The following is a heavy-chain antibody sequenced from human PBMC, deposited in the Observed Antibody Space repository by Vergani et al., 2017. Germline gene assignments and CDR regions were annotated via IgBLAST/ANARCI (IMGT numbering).Heavy chain of an antibody. V-gene: IGHV5-51*01. CDR3: ARHATYTDT. CDR2: IYPADSDT. J-gene: IGHJ5*02. CDR1: EYSFGNYW. Sequence: EVELVQSGPEMRKPGESLKISCKGSEYSFGNYWIGWVRQMPGKGLEWTGIIYPADSDTRYSPSFQGQVTISADKSISTAFLQWDSLKPSDTALYYCARHATYTDTWGQGALVTVSS.